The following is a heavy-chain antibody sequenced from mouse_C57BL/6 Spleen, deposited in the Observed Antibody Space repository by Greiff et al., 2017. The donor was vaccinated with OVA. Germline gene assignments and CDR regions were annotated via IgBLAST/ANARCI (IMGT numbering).Heavy chain of an antibody. D-gene: IGHD1-1*01. CDR1: GYTFTSYW. J-gene: IGHJ2*01. CDR2: IYPGSGST. Sequence: QVQLQQSGAELVKPGASVKMSCKASGYTFTSYWITWVKQRPGQGLEWIGDIYPGSGSTNYNEKFKSKATLTVDTSSSTAYMQLSSLTSEDSAVYYCAREEGSSLSYFYYWGQGTTLTVSS. V-gene: IGHV1-55*01. CDR3: AREEGSSLSYFYY.